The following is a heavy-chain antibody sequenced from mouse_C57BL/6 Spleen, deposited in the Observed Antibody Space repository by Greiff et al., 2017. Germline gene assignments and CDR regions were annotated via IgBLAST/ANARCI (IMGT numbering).Heavy chain of an antibody. CDR3: AKNDGYGKYFDV. J-gene: IGHJ1*03. V-gene: IGHV2-4*01. D-gene: IGHD1-1*01. CDR2: IWSGGST. CDR1: GFSLTSYG. Sequence: QVQLQQSGPGLVQPSQSLSITCTVSGFSLTSYGVHWVRQPPGKGLEWLGVIWSGGSTDYNAAFISRLSISKDNSKSQVFFKMNSLQADDTAIYYCAKNDGYGKYFDVWGTGTTVTVSS.